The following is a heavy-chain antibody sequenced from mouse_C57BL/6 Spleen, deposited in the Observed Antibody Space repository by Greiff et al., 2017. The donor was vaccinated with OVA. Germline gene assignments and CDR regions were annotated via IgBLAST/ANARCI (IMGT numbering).Heavy chain of an antibody. V-gene: IGHV5-4*03. CDR1: GFTFSSYA. Sequence: EVKLMESGGGLVKPGGSLKLSCAASGFTFSSYAMSWVRQTPEKRLEWVATISDGGSYTYYPDNVKGRFTISRDNAKNNLYLQMSHLNSEDTAMYYCARGQYDYDFDYWGQGTTLTVSS. CDR3: ARGQYDYDFDY. J-gene: IGHJ2*01. CDR2: ISDGGSYT. D-gene: IGHD2-4*01.